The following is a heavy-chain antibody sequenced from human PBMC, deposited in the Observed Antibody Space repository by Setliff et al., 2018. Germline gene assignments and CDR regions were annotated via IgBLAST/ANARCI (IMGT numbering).Heavy chain of an antibody. D-gene: IGHD3-3*01. CDR1: GGYFASSSSH. CDR3: RFWSGYYKNDY. V-gene: IGHV4-39*07. CDR2: IDNSGST. Sequence: PSETLSLTCSVSGGYFASSSSHWGWIRQPPGKGLEWIGTIDNSGSTYYNPSLKSRVTISVDTSKKQLSLKLSTVTAADTAVYYCRFWSGYYKNDYWGQGTLVTVSS. J-gene: IGHJ4*02.